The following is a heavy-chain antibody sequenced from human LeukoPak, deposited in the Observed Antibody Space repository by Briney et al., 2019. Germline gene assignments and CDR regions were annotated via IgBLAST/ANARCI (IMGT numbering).Heavy chain of an antibody. D-gene: IGHD3-10*01. CDR1: GYTFTGYY. Sequence: ASVKVSCKASGYTFTGYYMHWVRQAPGQGLEWMGWINPNSGGTNYAQKFQGRVTMTRDTSISTAYMELSRLRSDDTAVYYCATEGAMVRAHAFDIWGQGTMVTVSS. CDR2: INPNSGGT. CDR3: ATEGAMVRAHAFDI. V-gene: IGHV1-2*02. J-gene: IGHJ3*02.